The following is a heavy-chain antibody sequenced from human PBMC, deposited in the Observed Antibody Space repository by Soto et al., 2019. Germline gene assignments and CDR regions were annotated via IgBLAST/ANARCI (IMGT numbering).Heavy chain of an antibody. J-gene: IGHJ4*02. Sequence: QPGGSLRLSCAASGFTFSSYEMNWVRQAPGKGLEWVSYISSSGSTIYYADSVKGPFTISRDNAKSSLYLQMNSLRAEYTAVYYCASQPQRYSYGYMDFDYWGKGTPVTVSS. D-gene: IGHD5-18*01. CDR3: ASQPQRYSYGYMDFDY. CDR1: GFTFSSYE. CDR2: ISSSGSTI. V-gene: IGHV3-48*03.